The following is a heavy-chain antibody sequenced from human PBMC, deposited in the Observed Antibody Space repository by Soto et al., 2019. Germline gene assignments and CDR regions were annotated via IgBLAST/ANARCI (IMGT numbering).Heavy chain of an antibody. CDR2: IYSDGSHQ. V-gene: IGHV3-30*03. J-gene: IGHJ4*02. D-gene: IGHD2-21*01. CDR3: ARDRRVIPDADMDY. Sequence: QVQLVESGGGVVQPGSSLRLSCEASGFTFSMYGMHWVRQAPGKGLEWVGVIYSDGSHQYYGDSVKGRFTTSRDNSNKMVYLQMTGLRLDDSALYYCARDRRVIPDADMDYWGQGVLVTVSS. CDR1: GFTFSMYG.